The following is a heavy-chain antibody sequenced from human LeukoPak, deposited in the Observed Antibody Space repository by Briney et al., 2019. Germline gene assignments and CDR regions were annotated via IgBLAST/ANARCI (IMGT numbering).Heavy chain of an antibody. D-gene: IGHD3-22*01. V-gene: IGHV4-39*07. Sequence: SETLSLTCTVSGGSISSSSDYWGWIRQPPGKGLEWIGSIYCSGSTYYNPSLKSRVTMSVDTSKNHFSLNLSSVTAADTAVYYCSTHYFDSSGYFRYFQHWGQGTLVTVSS. CDR2: IYCSGST. CDR3: STHYFDSSGYFRYFQH. J-gene: IGHJ1*01. CDR1: GGSISSSSDY.